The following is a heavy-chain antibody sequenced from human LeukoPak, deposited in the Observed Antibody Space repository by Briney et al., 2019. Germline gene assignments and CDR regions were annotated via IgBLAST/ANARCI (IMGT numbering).Heavy chain of an antibody. Sequence: GASVKVSCKASGYTFTSYGISWVRQAPGQGLEWMGWISAYNGNTNYAQKLQGRVTMTTDTSTSTAYMELRSLRSDDTAVYYCATAMVHYYDSSGLVYWGQGTLVTVSS. J-gene: IGHJ4*02. CDR1: GYTFTSYG. CDR2: ISAYNGNT. CDR3: ATAMVHYYDSSGLVY. V-gene: IGHV1-18*01. D-gene: IGHD3-22*01.